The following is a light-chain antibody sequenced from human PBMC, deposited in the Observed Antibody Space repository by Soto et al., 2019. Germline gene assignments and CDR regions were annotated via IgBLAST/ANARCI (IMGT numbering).Light chain of an antibody. CDR2: GAS. CDR3: QQHNNWPPGGT. V-gene: IGKV3-15*01. CDR1: QSVSSN. Sequence: EIVMTQSPATLSVSPGERATLSCRASQSVSSNLAWYQQKPGQAPRLLIYGASTRATGIPARFSGSGSGTEFTLTISSLQSEDFAVYYCQQHNNWPPGGTLGQGTKVDIK. J-gene: IGKJ1*01.